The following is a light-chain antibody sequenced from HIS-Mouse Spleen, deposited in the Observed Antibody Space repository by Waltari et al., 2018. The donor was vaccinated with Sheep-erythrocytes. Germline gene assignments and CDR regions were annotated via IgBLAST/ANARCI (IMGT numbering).Light chain of an antibody. J-gene: IGKJ2*01. CDR3: QQYGSSPT. CDR2: GAS. Sequence: EIVLTQSPGTLSLSPGERATLSCRASQSVSSSYLAWYQQKPGQAPRPLIYGASSRATGIPDRFSGSGSGTDFPLTISRLEPEDFAVYYCQQYGSSPTFGQGTKLEIK. V-gene: IGKV3-20*01. CDR1: QSVSSSY.